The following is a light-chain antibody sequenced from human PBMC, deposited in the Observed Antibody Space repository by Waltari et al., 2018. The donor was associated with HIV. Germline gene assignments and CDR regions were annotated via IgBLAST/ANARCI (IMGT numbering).Light chain of an antibody. CDR1: KMGDKD. CDR2: QDN. CDR3: QAWDSSTMV. J-gene: IGLJ2*01. Sequence: SYELTQPPSVSVSPGQTASITCSGDKMGDKDACWFKPRPGKSPLLGIYQDNKQPSGIPKRFSGSNSGNTATLTIGGTQAMDEADYYCQAWDSSTMVFGGGTKLTVL. V-gene: IGLV3-1*01.